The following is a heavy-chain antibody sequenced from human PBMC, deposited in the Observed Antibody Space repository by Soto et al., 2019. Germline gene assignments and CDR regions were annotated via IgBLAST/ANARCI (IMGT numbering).Heavy chain of an antibody. V-gene: IGHV1-18*01. CDR3: ARGAGYSSSWYAALI. J-gene: IGHJ3*02. Sequence: ASVTVSCQASSYTFTSYGIIWVRQAPGQGLEWMGWISAYNGNTNYAQRLQGRVTMTTDTSTSTAYMELRSLRSDDTAVYYCARGAGYSSSWYAALIWGKGTMVTVSS. D-gene: IGHD6-13*01. CDR1: SYTFTSYG. CDR2: ISAYNGNT.